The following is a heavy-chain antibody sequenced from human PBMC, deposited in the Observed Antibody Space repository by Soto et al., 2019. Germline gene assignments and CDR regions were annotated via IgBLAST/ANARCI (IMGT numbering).Heavy chain of an antibody. CDR1: GGSISSYY. CDR2: IYYSGST. J-gene: IGHJ6*02. Sequence: SETLSLTCTVSGGSISSYYWSWIRQPPGKGLEWIGYIYYSGSTNYNPSLKSRVTISVDTSKNQFSLKLSSVTAADTAVYYCARGGGTYYYGSGSSNYYYYYGMAVWGQGTTVTVSS. D-gene: IGHD3-10*01. V-gene: IGHV4-59*01. CDR3: ARGGGTYYYGSGSSNYYYYYGMAV.